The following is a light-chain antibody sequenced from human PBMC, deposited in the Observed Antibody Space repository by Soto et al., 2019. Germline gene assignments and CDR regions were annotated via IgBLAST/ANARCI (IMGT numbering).Light chain of an antibody. CDR3: QHYNSYSEA. CDR2: DAS. Sequence: DIQMTQSPSTLSASVGDGVTITCRASQSISTWLAWYQQKPGKAPKLLIYDASTLESGVPSRFSGSGSGTEFTLTISSLQPDDFATYYCQHYNSYSEAFGQGTKVGLK. CDR1: QSISTW. V-gene: IGKV1-5*01. J-gene: IGKJ1*01.